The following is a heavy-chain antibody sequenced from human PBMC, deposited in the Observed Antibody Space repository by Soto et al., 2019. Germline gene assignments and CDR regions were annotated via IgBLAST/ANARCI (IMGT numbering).Heavy chain of an antibody. CDR2: ISAYNGNT. CDR3: ARDRFGDSKPTFDY. Sequence: QVQLVQSGAEVKKPGDSVKVSCKASGYTFTSYGISWVRQAPGQGLEWMGWISAYNGNTNYAQKLQGRVTMTTDTSTSTAYMELRCLRSADTAVYYCARDRFGDSKPTFDYWGQVTLVTVSS. J-gene: IGHJ4*02. D-gene: IGHD4-17*01. V-gene: IGHV1-18*01. CDR1: GYTFTSYG.